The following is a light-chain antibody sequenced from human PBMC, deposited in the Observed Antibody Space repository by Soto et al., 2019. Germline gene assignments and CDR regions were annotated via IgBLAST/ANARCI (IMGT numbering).Light chain of an antibody. CDR2: ANT. CDR1: NSNIGAGYD. V-gene: IGLV1-40*01. CDR3: QSYDSSLSGYV. J-gene: IGLJ7*01. Sequence: QAVVTQPPSVSGAPGQRVTISCSGNNSNIGAGYDVHWYQQLPGTAPKLLIYANTNRPSGVPDRFSGSKSGTSASLAITGLQAEDEGDYYCQSYDSSLSGYVFGTGTQLTVL.